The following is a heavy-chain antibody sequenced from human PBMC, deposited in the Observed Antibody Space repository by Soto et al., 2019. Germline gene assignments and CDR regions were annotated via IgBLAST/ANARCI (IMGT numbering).Heavy chain of an antibody. CDR2: IYSGGST. D-gene: IGHD2-2*01. CDR3: ACEGTSCYPCYHYGMDV. Sequence: EVPLVESGGGLVQPGGSLRLSCAASGFTVSSNYMSWVRQAPGQGLEWVPVIYSGGSTYYADSVKGRFTISRDNSKNTLYLQMTSLRAESTAVYYCACEGTSCYPCYHYGMDVWGQGTTVTVSS. CDR1: GFTVSSNY. V-gene: IGHV3-66*01. J-gene: IGHJ6*02.